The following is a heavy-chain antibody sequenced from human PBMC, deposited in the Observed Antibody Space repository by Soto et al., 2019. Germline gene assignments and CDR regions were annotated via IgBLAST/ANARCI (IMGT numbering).Heavy chain of an antibody. Sequence: PGGSLRLSCAASGFTFSSYAMSWVRQAPGKGLEWVSAISGSGGSTYYADSVKGRFTISRDNSKNTLYLQMNSLRAEDTAVYYCAKAPRTNDYASVYPSQIDYWGQGTLVTVSS. CDR1: GFTFSSYA. J-gene: IGHJ4*02. V-gene: IGHV3-23*01. CDR2: ISGSGGST. D-gene: IGHD4-17*01. CDR3: AKAPRTNDYASVYPSQIDY.